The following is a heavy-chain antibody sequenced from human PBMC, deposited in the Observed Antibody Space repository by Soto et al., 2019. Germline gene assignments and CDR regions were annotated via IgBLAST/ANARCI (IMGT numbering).Heavy chain of an antibody. J-gene: IGHJ4*02. CDR2: ISHNGST. V-gene: IGHV4-39*02. Sequence: SETLSLTCIVSGGSLNSNSYFWAWIRQPPGGGLAWIASISHNGSTHYNPSLKSRVTISIDTSKSHFSLTLNSVTAADTAVYYCGKVLVGATRQSDFGSWGQGTLVTVSS. CDR1: GGSLNSNSYF. CDR3: GKVLVGATRQSDFGS. D-gene: IGHD1-26*01.